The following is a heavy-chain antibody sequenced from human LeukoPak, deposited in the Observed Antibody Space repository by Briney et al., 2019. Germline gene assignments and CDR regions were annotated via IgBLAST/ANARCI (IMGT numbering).Heavy chain of an antibody. CDR1: GGSISSYY. Sequence: PSETLSLTRSVSGGSISSYYWSWVRQPPGKGLEWIGYIYDSGRTNYNPSLKSRATISVDTSKNQVSLKVSSVTVADTAVYFCAKYPSEYSSSYGMDVWGQGTTVTVSS. CDR2: IYDSGRT. V-gene: IGHV4-59*01. D-gene: IGHD6-6*01. J-gene: IGHJ6*02. CDR3: AKYPSEYSSSYGMDV.